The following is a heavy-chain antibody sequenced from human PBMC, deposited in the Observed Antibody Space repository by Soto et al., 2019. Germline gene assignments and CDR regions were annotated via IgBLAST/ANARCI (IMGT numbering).Heavy chain of an antibody. CDR1: GFTFTRYA. J-gene: IGHJ6*02. V-gene: IGHV3-30-3*01. CDR2: ISYDGSNK. Sequence: PGGSLRLSCAASGFTFTRYAMHWVRKAPGKGLERVAVISYDGSNKYYADSVKGRFTISRDNSKNTLYLRMNSPRAEDTAVYYCARHSRSGSDYESYYYSMDVWGQGTKVTVSS. CDR3: ARHSRSGSDYESYYYSMDV. D-gene: IGHD5-12*01.